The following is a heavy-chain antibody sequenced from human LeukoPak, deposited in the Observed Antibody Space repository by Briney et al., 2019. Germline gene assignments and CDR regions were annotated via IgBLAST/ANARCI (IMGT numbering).Heavy chain of an antibody. Sequence: GASVKVSCQASGYTFTSYGISWVRQAPGQGLEWMGGISAYNGNTNYAQKLQGRVTMTTDTSTSTAYMELRSLRSDDTAVYYCATTSTAMVPYFDYWGQGTLVTVSS. CDR3: ATTSTAMVPYFDY. CDR2: ISAYNGNT. J-gene: IGHJ4*02. CDR1: GYTFTSYG. V-gene: IGHV1-18*01. D-gene: IGHD5-18*01.